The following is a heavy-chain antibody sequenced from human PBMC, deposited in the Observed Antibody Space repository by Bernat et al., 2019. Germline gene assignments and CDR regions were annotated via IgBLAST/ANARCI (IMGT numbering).Heavy chain of an antibody. CDR2: IKQDGSVQ. CDR3: AHTSGWTSDY. CDR1: GFSFSGIW. J-gene: IGHJ4*02. D-gene: IGHD6-19*01. Sequence: EVQLVESGGALVQPGGSLRLSCVGSGFSFSGIWMTWVRQAPGKGLEWVANIKQDGSVQHYVDSVKGRFIISRDNTKNSLFLQMNSLRVDDTAVYYCAHTSGWTSDYWGQGTLVTVSS. V-gene: IGHV3-7*03.